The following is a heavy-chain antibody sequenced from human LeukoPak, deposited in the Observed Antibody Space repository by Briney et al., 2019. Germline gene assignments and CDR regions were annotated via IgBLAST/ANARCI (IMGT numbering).Heavy chain of an antibody. CDR2: IIPISGTA. Sequence: PRASVKVSCKASGGTFSSHAIAWVRQAPGQGPEWMGGIIPISGTADYAQKFQGRVTITTDQSTSTAYMELSSLTSDDTAVYYCPRGLQYQLLKALRYYYMDVWGEGTTVTVSS. CDR1: GGTFSSHA. D-gene: IGHD2-2*01. J-gene: IGHJ6*03. CDR3: PRGLQYQLLKALRYYYMDV. V-gene: IGHV1-69*05.